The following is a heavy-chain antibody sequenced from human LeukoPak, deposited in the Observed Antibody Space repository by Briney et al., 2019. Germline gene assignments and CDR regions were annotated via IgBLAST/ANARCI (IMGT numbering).Heavy chain of an antibody. Sequence: TGGSLTLSCAASGFTFKNYVMTWVRQAPGKGLDWVSTISGGGGATFYADSVKGRFTISRDNSKNTLYLQMTSLRAEDTAVYYCAKESPVAATGRSWFDPWSQGTLVTVSS. J-gene: IGHJ5*02. CDR3: AKESPVAATGRSWFDP. CDR2: ISGGGGAT. D-gene: IGHD6-13*01. CDR1: GFTFKNYV. V-gene: IGHV3-23*01.